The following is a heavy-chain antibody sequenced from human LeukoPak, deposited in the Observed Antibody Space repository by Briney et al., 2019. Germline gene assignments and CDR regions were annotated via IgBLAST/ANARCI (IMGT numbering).Heavy chain of an antibody. J-gene: IGHJ5*02. D-gene: IGHD1-26*01. CDR1: GYSFTSYW. Sequence: GESLKISCKGSGYSFTSYWIGWVRQMPGKGLEWMGIIYPGDSDTRYSPSFQGQVIISADKSISTAYLQWSSLKASDTAMYYCVRSNSDGSYPNWFDPWGQGTLVTVSS. CDR3: VRSNSDGSYPNWFDP. CDR2: IYPGDSDT. V-gene: IGHV5-51*01.